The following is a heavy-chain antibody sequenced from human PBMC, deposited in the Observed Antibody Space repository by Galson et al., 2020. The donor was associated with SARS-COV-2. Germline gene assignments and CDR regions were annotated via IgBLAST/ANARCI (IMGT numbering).Heavy chain of an antibody. CDR3: ARHSSWWLQLSILFDY. V-gene: IGHV4-39*01. CDR2: IYYSGST. Sequence: GSLRLSCTVSGGSISSSSYYWGWIRQPPGKGLEWIGSIYYSGSTYYNPSLKSRVTISVDTSKNQFSLKLSSVTAADTAVYYCARHSSWWLQLSILFDYWGQGTLVTVSS. CDR1: GGSISSSSYY. J-gene: IGHJ4*02. D-gene: IGHD5-12*01.